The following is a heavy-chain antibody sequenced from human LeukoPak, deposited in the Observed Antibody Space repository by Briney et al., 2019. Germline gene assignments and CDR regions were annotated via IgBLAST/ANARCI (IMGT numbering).Heavy chain of an antibody. CDR3: ARVYSSGWYTTPNYFDY. D-gene: IGHD6-19*01. CDR2: INSDGSST. V-gene: IGHV3-74*01. J-gene: IGHJ4*02. CDR1: GFTFSSYW. Sequence: GGSLRLSCAASGFTFSSYWMHWVRQAPGKGLVWVSRINSDGSSTSYADSVKGRFTISRDNAKNTLYLQMNSLRAEDTAVYYCARVYSSGWYTTPNYFDYWGQGTLVTVSS.